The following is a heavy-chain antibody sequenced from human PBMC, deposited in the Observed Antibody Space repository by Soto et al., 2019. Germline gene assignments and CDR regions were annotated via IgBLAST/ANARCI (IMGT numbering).Heavy chain of an antibody. CDR1: GFTFNTYA. J-gene: IGHJ4*02. CDR3: AKELVNSGWTYFDY. D-gene: IGHD6-19*01. Sequence: PGGSLRLSCAASGFTFNTYAMSWVRQAPGKGLEWVSAISDSGGRTYYADSVKGRFTISRDNPKNTLYLQMNSLRAEDTAVYFCAKELVNSGWTYFDYWGQGTLVTVSS. V-gene: IGHV3-23*01. CDR2: ISDSGGRT.